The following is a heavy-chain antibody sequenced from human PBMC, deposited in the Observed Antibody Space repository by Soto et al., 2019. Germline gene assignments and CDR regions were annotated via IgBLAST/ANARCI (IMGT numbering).Heavy chain of an antibody. V-gene: IGHV4-59*07. CDR2: IYYSGST. Sequence: TSDTLSLTCTVSGGSISSYYWSWIRQPPGKGLEWIGYIYYSGSTNYNPSLKSRVTISVDTSKNQFSLKLSSVTAADTAVYYCARAGCSSTSCWSVFDPWGQGTLVTVSS. CDR3: ARAGCSSTSCWSVFDP. CDR1: GGSISSYY. D-gene: IGHD2-2*01. J-gene: IGHJ5*02.